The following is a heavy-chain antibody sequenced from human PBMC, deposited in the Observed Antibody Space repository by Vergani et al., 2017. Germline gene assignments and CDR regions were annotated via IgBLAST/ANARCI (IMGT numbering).Heavy chain of an antibody. J-gene: IGHJ4*02. D-gene: IGHD3-3*01. CDR2: TWYDGNNK. CDR3: ARVVFGAYFDY. V-gene: IGHV3-33*01. CDR1: GFTFNQYG. Sequence: QVQLVESGGGVVQPGRSLRLSCAASGFTFNQYGMHWVRQAPGKGLEWVAVTWYDGNNKQYADSVKGRFTISRDNSKSTMYLQMNSLRDEDTAVYYCARVVFGAYFDYWGQGTLVTVSS.